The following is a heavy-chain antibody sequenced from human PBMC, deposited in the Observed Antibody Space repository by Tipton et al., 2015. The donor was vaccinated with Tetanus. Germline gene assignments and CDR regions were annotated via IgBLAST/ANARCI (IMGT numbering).Heavy chain of an antibody. Sequence: SLRLSCAASGFAFSSYTLNWVRQAPGKGLEWVSSISIRSSYKYYADSVKGRFTISRDDAKNPLYLQIDSLGAEDTALYYCASGRTLDYWGQGTLVTVSS. CDR3: ASGRTLDY. J-gene: IGHJ4*02. CDR1: GFAFSSYT. V-gene: IGHV3-21*01. CDR2: ISIRSSYK.